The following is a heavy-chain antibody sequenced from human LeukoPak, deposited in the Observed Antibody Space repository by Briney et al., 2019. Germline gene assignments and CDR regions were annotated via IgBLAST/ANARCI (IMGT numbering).Heavy chain of an antibody. D-gene: IGHD2-2*01. CDR2: ISGSGGST. V-gene: IGHV3-23*01. CDR3: AKDSFVVVPAAMGNWFDP. J-gene: IGHJ5*02. Sequence: GESLRLSCAASGFTFSSYAMSWVRQAPGKGLEWVSAISGSGGSTYYADSVKGRFTISRDNSKNTLYLQMNSLRAEDTAVYYCAKDSFVVVPAAMGNWFDPWGQGTLVTVSS. CDR1: GFTFSSYA.